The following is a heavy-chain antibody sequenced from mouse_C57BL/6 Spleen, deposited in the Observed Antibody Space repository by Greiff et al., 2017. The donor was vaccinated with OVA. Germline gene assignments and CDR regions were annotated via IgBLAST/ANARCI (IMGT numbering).Heavy chain of an antibody. CDR2: IYPGDGDT. Sequence: QVQLQQSGPELVKPGASVKISCKASGYAFSSSWMNWVQQRPGKGLEWIGRIYPGDGDTNYNGKFKGKATLTADKSSSTAYMQLSSLTSEDSAVYFGARHPSYYGSSTGYFDVWGTGTTVTVSA. J-gene: IGHJ1*03. V-gene: IGHV1-82*01. CDR1: GYAFSSSW. D-gene: IGHD1-1*01. CDR3: ARHPSYYGSSTGYFDV.